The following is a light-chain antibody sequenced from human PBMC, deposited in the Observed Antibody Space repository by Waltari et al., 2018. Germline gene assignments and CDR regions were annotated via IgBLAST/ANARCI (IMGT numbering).Light chain of an antibody. CDR1: QTINSNY. CDR3: QPYGSSPRYS. CDR2: NAS. V-gene: IGKV3-20*01. J-gene: IGKJ2*01. Sequence: EFVLTQSPGTLSLSPGERVTLSCRASQTINSNYLAWYQQKPGQSPRLLIYNASNRAAGIPDRFTGSGSGKDFTLTISRLEPEDFAVYYCQPYGSSPRYSFGQGTKLEIK.